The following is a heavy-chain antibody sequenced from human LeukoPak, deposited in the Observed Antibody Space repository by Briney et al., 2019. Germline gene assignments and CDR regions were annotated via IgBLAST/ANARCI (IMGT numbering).Heavy chain of an antibody. CDR3: ARTAYYGSGRCAFHI. D-gene: IGHD3-10*01. Sequence: PGGSLSLSGAASGFTFSSHRMHWVRQAPRKGLVWVSRIDKDGSSTIYADSVRGRFTISRDNAKNTLYLQMNSLRAEDPAVYYCARTAYYGSGRCAFHILGQGTMVTVSS. CDR1: GFTFSSHR. V-gene: IGHV3-74*01. CDR2: IDKDGSST. J-gene: IGHJ3*02.